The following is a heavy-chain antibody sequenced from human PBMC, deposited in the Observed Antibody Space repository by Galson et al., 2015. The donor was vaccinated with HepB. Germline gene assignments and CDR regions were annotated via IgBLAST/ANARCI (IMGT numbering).Heavy chain of an antibody. CDR1: GDSVSSNTVA. D-gene: IGHD2/OR15-2a*01. CDR3: AREDRLSGRPTILAY. Sequence: CAISGDSVSSNTVAWNWIRQSPSRGLEWLGRTYYRSKWYYDYAVSVKSRVIINPDTSTNQFSLQLSSVTPEDTAVYFCAREDRLSGRPTILAYWGQGAQVTASS. CDR2: TYYRSKWYY. J-gene: IGHJ4*02. V-gene: IGHV6-1*01.